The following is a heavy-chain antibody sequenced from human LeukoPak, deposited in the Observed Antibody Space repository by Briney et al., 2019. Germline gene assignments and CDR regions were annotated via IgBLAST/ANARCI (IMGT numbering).Heavy chain of an antibody. CDR1: GGSISSYY. V-gene: IGHV4-59*01. CDR3: ARAPFSRYYDSSEDDAFDI. Sequence: SETLSLTCTVSGGSISSYYWSWIRQPPGKGLEWIGYIYYSGSTNYNPSLKSRVTISADTSKNQFSLKLSSVTAADTAVYYCARAPFSRYYDSSEDDAFDIWGQGTMVTVSS. CDR2: IYYSGST. J-gene: IGHJ3*02. D-gene: IGHD3-22*01.